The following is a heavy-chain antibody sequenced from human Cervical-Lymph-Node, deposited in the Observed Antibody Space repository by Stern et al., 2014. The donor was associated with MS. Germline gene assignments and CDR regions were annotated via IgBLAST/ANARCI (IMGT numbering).Heavy chain of an antibody. D-gene: IGHD6-25*01. J-gene: IGHJ5*02. Sequence: VQLVQSWAEVQNPGASVKISCKATGYISTTYSMHWVRQAPGQGLEWMGVINPGGTTSYAQKLQGRLSMTGDTSTNTVYMELSSLTSEDTAVYYCAGVRRNQNWSDTWGQGTLVAVSS. V-gene: IGHV1-46*01. CDR3: AGVRRNQNWSDT. CDR2: INPGGTT. CDR1: GYISTTYS.